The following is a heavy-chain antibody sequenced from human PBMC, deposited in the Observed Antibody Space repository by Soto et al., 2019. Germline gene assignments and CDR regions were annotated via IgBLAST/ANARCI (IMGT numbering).Heavy chain of an antibody. CDR3: ARGSVDTVDCSAFYEY. Sequence: TSETLSLTCAVYGGSFSAYYWSWIRQPPGKGLEWIGEINHSGGTSYNPSLKSRVTISVDTSKSQFSLKLTSVTAADRAVYYCARGSVDTVDCSAFYEYWGQGTPVTVSS. J-gene: IGHJ4*02. CDR2: INHSGGT. V-gene: IGHV4-34*01. CDR1: GGSFSAYY. D-gene: IGHD3-22*01.